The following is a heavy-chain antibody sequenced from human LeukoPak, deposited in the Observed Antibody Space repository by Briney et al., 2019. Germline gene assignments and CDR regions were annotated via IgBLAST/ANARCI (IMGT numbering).Heavy chain of an antibody. CDR2: INHSGST. CDR3: ARGQYYSGYEHIHFDY. Sequence: PGGSLRLSCAASGFTFNDHYIDWVRQPPGKGLEWIGEINHSGSTNYNPSLKSRVTISVDTSKNQFSLKLSSVTAADTAVYYCARGQYYSGYEHIHFDYWGQGTLVTVSS. J-gene: IGHJ4*02. CDR1: GFTFNDHY. V-gene: IGHV4-34*01. D-gene: IGHD5-12*01.